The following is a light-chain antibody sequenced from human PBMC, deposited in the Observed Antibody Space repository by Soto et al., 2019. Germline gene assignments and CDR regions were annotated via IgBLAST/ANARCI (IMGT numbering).Light chain of an antibody. J-gene: IGKJ1*01. CDR2: DAS. CDR1: QTISNW. CDR3: QQYNSYSPRT. V-gene: IGKV1-5*01. Sequence: DIQMTQSPSTLSASVGYRVTITCRASQTISNWLAWYQQKPGKAPKLLIYDASTLESGVPSRFSGSGSGTEFTLTIRTLQPDDFATYYCQQYNSYSPRTFGQGTKVDIK.